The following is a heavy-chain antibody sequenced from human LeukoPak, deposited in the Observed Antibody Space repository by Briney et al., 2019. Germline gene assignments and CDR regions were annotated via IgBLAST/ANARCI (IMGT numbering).Heavy chain of an antibody. Sequence: PSETLSLTCTVSGGSVSSITYYWSWIRQPPGKGLEWIASINYSGSTYYNPSLKSRVTISVDTSENQFSLKLSSVTAADTAVYYCARYVVYGSGKYYFDYWGQGTLVTVSS. CDR2: INYSGST. J-gene: IGHJ4*02. CDR3: ARYVVYGSGKYYFDY. CDR1: GGSVSSITYY. D-gene: IGHD3-10*01. V-gene: IGHV4-39*01.